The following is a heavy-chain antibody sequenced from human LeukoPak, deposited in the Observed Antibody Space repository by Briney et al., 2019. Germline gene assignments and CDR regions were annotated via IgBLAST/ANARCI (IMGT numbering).Heavy chain of an antibody. CDR2: IYYSGST. Sequence: PSETLSLTCTVSGDSISGNYWTWIRQPPGQGLESIGYIYYSGSTNYNASLKSRVTISVDTSKNQFSLKLSSVTAADTAVYYCARLGDGDNLRYFDYWGQGTLVTVSS. V-gene: IGHV4-59*08. D-gene: IGHD5-24*01. J-gene: IGHJ4*02. CDR3: ARLGDGDNLRYFDY. CDR1: GDSISGNY.